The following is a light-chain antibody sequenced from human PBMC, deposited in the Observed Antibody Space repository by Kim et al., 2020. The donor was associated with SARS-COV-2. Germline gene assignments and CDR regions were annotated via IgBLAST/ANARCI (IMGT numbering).Light chain of an antibody. CDR3: AAWDDRLRGRV. V-gene: IGLV1-44*01. J-gene: IGLJ3*02. CDR2: SNN. CDR1: SSNVEKNT. Sequence: QSVLTQPPSASGTPGQRVIISCSGSSSNVEKNTVNWYQQLPGTAPKLLIYSNNQRPSGVPDRFSASKSGTSATLAISGLQSEDEADYYCAAWDDRLRGRVFGGGTQLTVL.